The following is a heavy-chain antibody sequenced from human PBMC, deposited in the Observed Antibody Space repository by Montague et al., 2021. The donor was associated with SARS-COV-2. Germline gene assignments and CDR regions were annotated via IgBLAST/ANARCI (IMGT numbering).Heavy chain of an antibody. V-gene: IGHV4-34*01. J-gene: IGHJ4*02. Sequence: SETLSLTCVVYGGSFSGYYWSWIRQPPGKGLERIGEINHSGSTNYNPSLKSRVTISVDTSKKQFSLRLNSVTAADTAVHYCARGGGYSYGALDYWGQGTLVTVSS. CDR2: INHSGST. D-gene: IGHD5-18*01. CDR3: ARGGGYSYGALDY. CDR1: GGSFSGYY.